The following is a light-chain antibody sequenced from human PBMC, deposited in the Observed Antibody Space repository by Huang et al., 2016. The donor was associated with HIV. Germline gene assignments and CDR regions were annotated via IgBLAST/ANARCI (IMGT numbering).Light chain of an antibody. CDR3: QQYNSYPLT. J-gene: IGKJ4*01. V-gene: IGKV1-5*03. CDR1: QSISSW. Sequence: DIQMTQSPSTLSASVGDRVTITCRASQSISSWLAWYQQKPGKAPKHLIYKASNLESGVPSRLSGSGSGTEFTLTISSLQPDDFATYYCQQYNSYPLTFGGGTKVQIK. CDR2: KAS.